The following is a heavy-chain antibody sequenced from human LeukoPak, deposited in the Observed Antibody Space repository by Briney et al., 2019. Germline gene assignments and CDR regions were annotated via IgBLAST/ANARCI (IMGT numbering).Heavy chain of an antibody. V-gene: IGHV3-11*01. CDR1: GLTFSDYY. CDR2: ISSSGSTI. Sequence: PGGSLRLSCAASGLTFSDYYMSWIRQAPGKGLEWVSYISSSGSTIYYADSVKGRFTISRDNAKNSLYLQMNSLRAEDTAVYYCARDIGTSYNWFDPWGQGTLVTVPS. J-gene: IGHJ5*02. D-gene: IGHD2-2*01. CDR3: ARDIGTSYNWFDP.